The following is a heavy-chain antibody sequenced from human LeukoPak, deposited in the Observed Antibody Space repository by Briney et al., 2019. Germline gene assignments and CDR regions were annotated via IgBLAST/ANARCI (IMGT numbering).Heavy chain of an antibody. Sequence: GGSLRLSCAASGFTSSSYALNWVRQAPGKGLEWVSYISSSSTIYYADSVKGRFTISRDNAKNSLYLQMNSLRDEDTAVYYCARGGVSGTGTTSDYWGQGTLVTVSS. J-gene: IGHJ4*02. D-gene: IGHD1-7*01. V-gene: IGHV3-48*02. CDR1: GFTSSSYA. CDR3: ARGGVSGTGTTSDY. CDR2: ISSSSTI.